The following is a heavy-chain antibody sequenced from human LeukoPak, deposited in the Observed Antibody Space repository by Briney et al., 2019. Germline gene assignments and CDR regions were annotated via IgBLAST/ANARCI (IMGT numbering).Heavy chain of an antibody. D-gene: IGHD4-17*01. J-gene: IGHJ4*02. CDR1: GYTFTGYY. Sequence: ASVKVSCKASGYTFTGYYMHWVRQAPGQGLEWMGWINPNSGGTNYAQKFQGRVTMTRDTSISTAYMELSRLRSDDTAVYYCARIIYGDYVRYFDYWGQGTLVTVS. V-gene: IGHV1-2*02. CDR3: ARIIYGDYVRYFDY. CDR2: INPNSGGT.